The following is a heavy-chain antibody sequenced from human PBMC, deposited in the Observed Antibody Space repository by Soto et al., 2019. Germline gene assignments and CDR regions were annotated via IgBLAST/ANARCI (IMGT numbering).Heavy chain of an antibody. J-gene: IGHJ2*01. CDR1: GFTFDDYA. V-gene: IGHV3-9*01. CDR3: AKEGAVAGAFDWYFDL. CDR2: ISWNSGSI. Sequence: GGSLRLSCAASGFTFDDYAMHWVRQAPGKGLEWVSGISWNSGSIGYADSVKGRFTISRDNAKNSLYLQMNSLRAEDTALYYCAKEGAVAGAFDWYFDLWGRGTLVTVSS. D-gene: IGHD4-17*01.